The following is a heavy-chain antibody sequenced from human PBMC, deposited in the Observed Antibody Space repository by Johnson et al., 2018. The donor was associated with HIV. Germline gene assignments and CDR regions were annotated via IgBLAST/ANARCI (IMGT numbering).Heavy chain of an antibody. CDR2: ISGSGGST. J-gene: IGHJ3*02. CDR3: ARVVSDYNFWSGGRAFDI. CDR1: GFTFSSYA. D-gene: IGHD3-3*01. Sequence: VQLVESGGGVVQPGRSLRLSCAASGFTFSSYAMSWVRQAPGKGLEWVSAISGSGGSTYYADSVKGRFTISRDNSKNTLYLQMNSLRAEDTAVYYCARVVSDYNFWSGGRAFDIWGQGTMVTVSS. V-gene: IGHV3-23*04.